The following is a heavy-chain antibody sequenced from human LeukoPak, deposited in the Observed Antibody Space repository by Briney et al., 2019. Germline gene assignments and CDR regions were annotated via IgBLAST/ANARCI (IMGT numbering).Heavy chain of an antibody. CDR3: ARSSRLTFDY. CDR1: GFTSSDYY. CDR2: ISSSGNTI. Sequence: PGGSLRLSCAASGFTSSDYYMSWIRQAPGKGLEWVSYISSSGNTIYYADSVKGRFTISTDNAKNSLYLQMNSLRAEDTAVYYCARSSRLTFDYWGQGTLVTVSS. D-gene: IGHD6-6*01. V-gene: IGHV3-11*04. J-gene: IGHJ4*02.